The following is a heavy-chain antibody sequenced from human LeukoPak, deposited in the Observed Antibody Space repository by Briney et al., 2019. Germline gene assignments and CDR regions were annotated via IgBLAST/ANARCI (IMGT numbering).Heavy chain of an antibody. CDR1: GYTFTSYY. V-gene: IGHV1-46*01. J-gene: IGHJ4*02. D-gene: IGHD3-22*01. CDR3: AREGYDSSGTKEGFDY. CDR2: INPSGGAT. Sequence: ASVKVSCKASGYTFTSYYMHWVRQAPGQGLEWMGIINPSGGATSYAQTFQGRVTMTRDTSTSTVYLELSSLRSEDTAVYYCAREGYDSSGTKEGFDYWGQGTLVTVFS.